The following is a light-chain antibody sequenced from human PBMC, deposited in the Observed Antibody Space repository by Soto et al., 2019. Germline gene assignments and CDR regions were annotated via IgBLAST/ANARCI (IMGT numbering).Light chain of an antibody. CDR1: QSVSTN. CDR2: GSS. CDR3: LQDNDWPLST. V-gene: IGKV3-15*01. J-gene: IGKJ5*01. Sequence: EIVLTQSPATLSVSPGERATLSCRASQSVSTNLAWYQQKLGQAPRVLIYGSSSRATGVPARFSGSGSGTEFTLTISSLQSEDSGIYYCLQDNDWPLSTFGQGTRMENK.